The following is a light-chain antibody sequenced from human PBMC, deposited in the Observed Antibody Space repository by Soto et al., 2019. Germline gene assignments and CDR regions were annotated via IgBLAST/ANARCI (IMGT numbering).Light chain of an antibody. Sequence: EIVLTQSPAPLSLSQWDRATLSCRASQSVGTFFAWYQQKPGQAPRLLIYDASNRATGIPARFSGSGSGTDFTLPISSLEPEDFALYYCQQCYNWPQWTCCQGTKVDIK. CDR3: QQCYNWPQWT. CDR2: DAS. J-gene: IGKJ1*01. V-gene: IGKV3-11*01. CDR1: QSVGTF.